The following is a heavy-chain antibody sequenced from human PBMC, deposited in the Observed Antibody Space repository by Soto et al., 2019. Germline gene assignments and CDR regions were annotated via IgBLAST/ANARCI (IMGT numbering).Heavy chain of an antibody. V-gene: IGHV3-30*03. D-gene: IGHD4-17*01. CDR2: TTYDGGIK. Sequence: PGVSLLLSCAASGFSFSSYGMEWVRLAPGKGLEWVAATTYDGGIKHYVDSVKGRFTISRDNSKNTLYLQMNSLRVEDTATYYCAGALENPEFDYGLNVWGPGTSVTVSS. CDR1: GFSFSSYG. J-gene: IGHJ6*02. CDR3: AGALENPEFDYGLNV.